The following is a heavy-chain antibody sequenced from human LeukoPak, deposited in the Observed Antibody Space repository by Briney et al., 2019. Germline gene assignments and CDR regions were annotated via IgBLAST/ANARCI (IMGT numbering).Heavy chain of an antibody. D-gene: IGHD3-16*02. CDR1: GFTFSSYS. Sequence: GGSLRLSCAASGFTFSSYSMNWVRQAPGKGLEWVSSISSSSSYIYYADSVKGRFTISRDNSKNTLYLQMNSLRAEDTAVYYCARDRLSMTTYGMDVWGQGTTVTVSS. CDR3: ARDRLSMTTYGMDV. CDR2: ISSSSSYI. J-gene: IGHJ6*02. V-gene: IGHV3-21*01.